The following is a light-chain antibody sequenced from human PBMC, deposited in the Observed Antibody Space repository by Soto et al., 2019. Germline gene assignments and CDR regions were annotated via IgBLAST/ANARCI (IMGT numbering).Light chain of an antibody. V-gene: IGLV2-14*01. CDR1: SRDIGNYNY. J-gene: IGLJ1*01. Sequence: QSALTQAACVSGCPGQSITISCTGTSRDIGNYNYVSWYQHHPGKAPKLMIYEVTSRPSGVSDRFSGSKSGMTASLTISGLQPEDEADYFCASYRSANTLVVFGTGTKVTVL. CDR2: EVT. CDR3: ASYRSANTLVV.